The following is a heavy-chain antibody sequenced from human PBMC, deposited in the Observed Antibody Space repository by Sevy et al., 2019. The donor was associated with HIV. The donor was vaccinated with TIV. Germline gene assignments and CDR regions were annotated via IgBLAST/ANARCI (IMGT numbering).Heavy chain of an antibody. Sequence: SEILSLTCTVSGGSISSNSYYWGWIRQPPGKGLEWIGSIYYSGSSYYNPSLKSRVTISVDTSKNRFSLKLSFVTAADTAVYYCVRSRPDIVVVVAATDFDIWGQGTMVTVSS. J-gene: IGHJ3*02. CDR3: VRSRPDIVVVVAATDFDI. CDR1: GGSISSNSYY. D-gene: IGHD2-15*01. V-gene: IGHV4-39*01. CDR2: IYYSGSS.